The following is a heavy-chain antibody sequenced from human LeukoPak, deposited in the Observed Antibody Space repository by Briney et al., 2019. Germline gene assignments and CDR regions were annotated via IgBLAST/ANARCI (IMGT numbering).Heavy chain of an antibody. CDR2: IWYDGSNK. D-gene: IGHD5-12*01. CDR1: GFTFSSYG. Sequence: PGGSLRLSCAASGFTFSSYGMHWVRQAPGKGLEWVAVIWYDGSNKYYADSVKGRFTISRDTSKNTLYLQMNSLRAEDTAVYYCAKDLATPSGGTFDYWGQGTLVTVSS. CDR3: AKDLATPSGGTFDY. J-gene: IGHJ4*02. V-gene: IGHV3-33*06.